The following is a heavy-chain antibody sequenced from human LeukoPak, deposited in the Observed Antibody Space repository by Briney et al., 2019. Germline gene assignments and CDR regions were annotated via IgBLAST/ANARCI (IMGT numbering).Heavy chain of an antibody. V-gene: IGHV1-69*04. J-gene: IGHJ3*02. CDR3: ARDPPLASTSNAFDI. D-gene: IGHD6-19*01. Sequence: SVKVSCKASGGTFSSYAISWVRQAPGQGLEWMGRIIPTLNIVNYAQKFRDRVTITADKFTSTAYMELSSLSSEDTAVYHCARDPPLASTSNAFDIWGQGTMVTVSS. CDR2: IIPTLNIV. CDR1: GGTFSSYA.